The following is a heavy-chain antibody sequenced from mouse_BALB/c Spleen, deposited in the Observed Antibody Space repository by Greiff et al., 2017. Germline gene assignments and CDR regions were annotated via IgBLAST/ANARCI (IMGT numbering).Heavy chain of an antibody. J-gene: IGHJ2*01. CDR3: ARRGGNYCFDY. CDR2: INPSNGRT. CDR1: GYTFTSYW. V-gene: IGHV1S81*02. Sequence: QVQLQQPGAELVKPGASVKLSCKASGYTFTSYWMHWVKQRPGQGLEWIGEINPSNGRTNYNEKFKGKATLTVDKSSSTAYMQLSSLTSEDSAVYYCARRGGNYCFDYWGQGTTLTVSS. D-gene: IGHD2-1*01.